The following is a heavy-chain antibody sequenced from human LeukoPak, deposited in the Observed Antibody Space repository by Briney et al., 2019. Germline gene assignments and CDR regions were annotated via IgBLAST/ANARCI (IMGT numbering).Heavy chain of an antibody. D-gene: IGHD1-26*01. CDR1: GYTFTSYG. CDR2: ISAHNGDT. V-gene: IGHV1-18*01. J-gene: IGHJ4*02. Sequence: GASVKVSCKASGYTFTSYGISWVRQAPGQGLEWMGWISAHNGDTNYAQKFQGRVSMTTDTSTCTGYMELRSLTSDGTAVYYCARDLKRTVGATTTSDYWGQGTLVTVSS. CDR3: ARDLKRTVGATTTSDY.